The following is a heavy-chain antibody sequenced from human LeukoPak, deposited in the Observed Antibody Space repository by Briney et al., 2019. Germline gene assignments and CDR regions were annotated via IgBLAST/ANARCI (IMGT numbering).Heavy chain of an antibody. Sequence: GGSLRLSCAASGFTFSSYGMHWVRQAPGKGLEWVAVISYDGSNKYYADSVKGRFTISRDNSKNTLYLQMNSLRAEDTAVYYCARGLQDYDFWSGYYTSDYYYGMDVWGQGTTVTVSS. J-gene: IGHJ6*02. CDR1: GFTFSSYG. D-gene: IGHD3-3*01. CDR3: ARGLQDYDFWSGYYTSDYYYGMDV. V-gene: IGHV3-30*03. CDR2: ISYDGSNK.